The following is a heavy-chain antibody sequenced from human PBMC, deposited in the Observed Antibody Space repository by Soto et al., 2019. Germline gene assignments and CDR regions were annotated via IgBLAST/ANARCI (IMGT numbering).Heavy chain of an antibody. CDR3: ARGMTTVTTLDY. J-gene: IGHJ4*02. CDR1: GGYISSGGYS. CDR2: IYHSGST. D-gene: IGHD4-4*01. Sequence: SETLSLTCAVSGGYISSGGYSWSWIRQPPGKGLEWIGYIYHSGSTYYNPSLKSRITISIDRSKNQLSLKLSSVPAADTAVYYCARGMTTVTTLDYWGQGTLVTVSS. V-gene: IGHV4-30-2*01.